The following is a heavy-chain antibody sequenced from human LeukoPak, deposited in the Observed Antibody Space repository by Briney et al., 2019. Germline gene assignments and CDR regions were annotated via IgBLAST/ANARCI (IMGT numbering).Heavy chain of an antibody. CDR2: ISWDGGST. V-gene: IGHV3-43D*03. D-gene: IGHD3-10*01. CDR3: ARRAKYYYYYMDV. Sequence: GGSLRLSCAASGFTFDDYAMHWVRQAPGKGLEWVSLISWDGGSTYYADSVKGRFTISRDNSKNSLYLQMNSLRAEDTALYYCARRAKYYYYYMDVWGKGTTVTVSS. J-gene: IGHJ6*03. CDR1: GFTFDDYA.